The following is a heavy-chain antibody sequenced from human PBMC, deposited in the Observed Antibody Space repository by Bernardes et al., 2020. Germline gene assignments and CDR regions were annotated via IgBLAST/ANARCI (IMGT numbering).Heavy chain of an antibody. D-gene: IGHD3-16*01. V-gene: IGHV4-39*01. CDR3: ARPPFFGDYFDY. Sequence: SETLSLTCTVSGGSISSSSYYWGWLLQPPGKGLEWIGSIYYSGSTYYNPSLKSRVTISVDTSKNQFSLKLSSVTAADTAVYYCARPPFFGDYFDYWGQGTLVTVSS. J-gene: IGHJ4*02. CDR1: GGSISSSSYY. CDR2: IYYSGST.